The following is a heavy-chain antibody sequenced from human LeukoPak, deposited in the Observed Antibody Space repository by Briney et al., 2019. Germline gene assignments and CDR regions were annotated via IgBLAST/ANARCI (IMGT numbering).Heavy chain of an antibody. CDR3: ATPEKQWHIFDY. D-gene: IGHD6-19*01. V-gene: IGHV3-30*04. CDR1: GFTFSSYA. Sequence: GRSLRLSCAASGFTFSSYAMHWVRQAPGKGLEWVAVISFDGSNKYYADSVKGRFTISRDNSKNTLYLQMNSLRAEDTAVYYCATPEKQWHIFDYWGQGTPVTVSS. J-gene: IGHJ4*02. CDR2: ISFDGSNK.